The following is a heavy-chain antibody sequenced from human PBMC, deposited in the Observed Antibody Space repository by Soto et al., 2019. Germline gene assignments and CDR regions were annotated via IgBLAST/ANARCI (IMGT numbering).Heavy chain of an antibody. Sequence: PSETLSLTCAVYGGSFSGYYWSWIRQPPGKGLEWIGEINHSGSTNYNPSLKSRVTISVDTSKNQFSLKLSSVTAADTAVYYCARGPGSYNWFDLWGQGTLVTVSS. V-gene: IGHV4-34*01. CDR3: ARGPGSYNWFDL. J-gene: IGHJ5*02. D-gene: IGHD3-10*01. CDR1: GGSFSGYY. CDR2: INHSGST.